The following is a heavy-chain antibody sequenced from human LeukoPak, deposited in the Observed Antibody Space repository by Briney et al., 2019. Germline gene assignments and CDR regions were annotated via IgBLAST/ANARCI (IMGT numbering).Heavy chain of an antibody. CDR3: ARETEYYGSGSYYIGY. D-gene: IGHD3-10*01. J-gene: IGHJ4*02. V-gene: IGHV3-53*01. CDR2: IYSGGST. Sequence: PGGSPRLSCAASGFTVSSNYMSWVSQAPGKWLEWVSVIYSGGSTYYADSVKGRFTISRDDAKNTLYLQMNSLRAEDTAVYYCARETEYYGSGSYYIGYWGQGTLVTVSS. CDR1: GFTVSSNY.